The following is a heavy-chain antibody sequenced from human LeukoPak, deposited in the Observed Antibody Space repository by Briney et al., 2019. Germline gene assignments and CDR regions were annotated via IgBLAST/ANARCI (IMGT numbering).Heavy chain of an antibody. CDR2: IYPGDSGT. CDR1: GYSFTSYW. D-gene: IGHD2-2*01. V-gene: IGHV5-51*01. CDR3: ARLKDCSSTSCYFGWFDP. Sequence: GESLKISCKGSGYSFTSYWIGWVRQMPGKGLEWMGIIYPGDSGTRYSPSFQGQVTISADKSISTAYLQWSSLKASDTAMYYCARLKDCSSTSCYFGWFDPWGQGTLVTVSS. J-gene: IGHJ5*02.